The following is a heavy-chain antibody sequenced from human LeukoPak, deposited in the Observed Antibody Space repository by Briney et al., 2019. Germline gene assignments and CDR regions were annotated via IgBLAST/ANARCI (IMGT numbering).Heavy chain of an antibody. CDR3: TTDFFFDDSSGYPFDY. J-gene: IGHJ4*02. V-gene: IGHV3-15*01. D-gene: IGHD3-22*01. Sequence: GGSLRLSCAASGFTFSKYVMHWVRQAPGKGLEWVGRIKSKTDGGTTDYAAPVKGRFTISRDDSKNTLYLQMNSLKTEDTAVYYCTTDFFFDDSSGYPFDYWGQGTLVTVSS. CDR1: GFTFSKYV. CDR2: IKSKTDGGTT.